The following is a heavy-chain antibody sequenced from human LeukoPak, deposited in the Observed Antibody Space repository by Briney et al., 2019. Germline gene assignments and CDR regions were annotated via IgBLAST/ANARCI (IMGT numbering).Heavy chain of an antibody. CDR3: AKVDGSGSYYGMYV. CDR1: GFIYDDYA. Sequence: PGGSLRLSCAASGFIYDDYAMHWVRQAPGKGLDWVSLITWDGGSTYYADSVKGRFTISRDNSRSSLYLQMKSLRAEDTALYYCAKVDGSGSYYGMYVWGQGTTVTVSS. V-gene: IGHV3-43D*03. CDR2: ITWDGGST. D-gene: IGHD3-10*01. J-gene: IGHJ6*02.